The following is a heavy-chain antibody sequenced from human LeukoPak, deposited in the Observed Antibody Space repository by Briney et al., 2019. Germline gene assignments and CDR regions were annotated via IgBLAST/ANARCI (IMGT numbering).Heavy chain of an antibody. D-gene: IGHD3-10*01. V-gene: IGHV3-30*03. CDR2: ITYDGYYK. CDR1: GFTFTNYG. CDR3: ARDLSPVVRASPMGY. Sequence: GTSLRLPCAASGFTFTNYGMHWVRQAPGKGLEWVALITYDGYYKYYSDSVKGRFTISSDTSKNTLYLQMNSLRAEDTAVYYCARDLSPVVRASPMGYWGQGTPVTVSS. J-gene: IGHJ4*02.